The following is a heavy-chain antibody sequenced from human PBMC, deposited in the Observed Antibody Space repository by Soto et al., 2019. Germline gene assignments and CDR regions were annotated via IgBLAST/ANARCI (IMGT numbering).Heavy chain of an antibody. CDR1: GFTFSSYA. D-gene: IGHD2-15*01. Sequence: QVQLVESGGGVVQPGRSLRLSCAASGFTFSSYAMHWVRQAPGKGLEWLAVISYDGSNKYYAASVKGRFTISRNNSKNTLYLQMNSLSAEDTAVYYCARDPTYCSGGSCYDFDYWGQGTLVTVSS. V-gene: IGHV3-30-3*01. J-gene: IGHJ4*02. CDR2: ISYDGSNK. CDR3: ARDPTYCSGGSCYDFDY.